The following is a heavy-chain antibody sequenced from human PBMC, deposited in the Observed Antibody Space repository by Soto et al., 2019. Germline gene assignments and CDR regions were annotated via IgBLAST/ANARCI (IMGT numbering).Heavy chain of an antibody. D-gene: IGHD3-22*01. V-gene: IGHV1-3*01. CDR1: GYTFTSYA. J-gene: IGHJ3*02. CDR2: INAGNGNT. Sequence: ASVKVSCKASGYTFTSYAMHWVRQAPGQRLEWMGWINAGNGNTKYSQKFQGRVTITRDTSASTAYMELSSLRSEGTAVYYCAREGYGAYDSSGYYPHDAFDIWGQGTMVTVSS. CDR3: AREGYGAYDSSGYYPHDAFDI.